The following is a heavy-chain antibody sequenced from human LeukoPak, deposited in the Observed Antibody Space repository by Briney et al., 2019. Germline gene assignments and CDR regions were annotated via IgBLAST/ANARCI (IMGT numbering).Heavy chain of an antibody. CDR3: ARVLIRYSGYDLGY. Sequence: GASVKVSCKASGYTFTSYDINWVRQATGQGLEWMGWMNPNSGNTGYAQKFQGRVTITRNTSISTAYMELSSLRSEDTAVYYCARVLIRYSGYDLGYWGQGTLVTVSS. CDR2: MNPNSGNT. J-gene: IGHJ4*02. CDR1: GYTFTSYD. D-gene: IGHD5-12*01. V-gene: IGHV1-8*03.